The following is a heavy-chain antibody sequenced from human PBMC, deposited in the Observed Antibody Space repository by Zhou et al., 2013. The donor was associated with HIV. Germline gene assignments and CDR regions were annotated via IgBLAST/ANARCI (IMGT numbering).Heavy chain of an antibody. CDR2: IIPILGIA. D-gene: IGHD2-21*01. CDR1: GGTFSSHG. CDR3: AREAYCGGDCYSGFQH. V-gene: IGHV1-69*04. Sequence: QVQLVQSGAEVKNPGSSVKVSCKTSGGTFSSHGISWVRQAPGQGLEWMGRIIPILGIANYAQKFQGRVTITADKSTGTACSLRSEDTAVYYCAREAYCGGDCYSGFQHWGQGTLVTVSS. J-gene: IGHJ1*01.